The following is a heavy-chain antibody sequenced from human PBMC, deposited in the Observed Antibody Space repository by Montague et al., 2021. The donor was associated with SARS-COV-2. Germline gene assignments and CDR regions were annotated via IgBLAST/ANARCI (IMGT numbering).Heavy chain of an antibody. D-gene: IGHD3-9*01. CDR1: GFTFSSYE. V-gene: IGHV3-48*03. CDR2: ISSSGSII. CDR3: ARGNFDWLLLPDGYLDH. Sequence: SLRLSCAASGFTFSSYEMNWVRQAPGKGLEWVSYISSSGSIIYYADSVKGRFTISRDNAKNLLYLQMNSLRAEDTAVYYCARGNFDWLLLPDGYLDHWGQGTLVTVSS. J-gene: IGHJ4*02.